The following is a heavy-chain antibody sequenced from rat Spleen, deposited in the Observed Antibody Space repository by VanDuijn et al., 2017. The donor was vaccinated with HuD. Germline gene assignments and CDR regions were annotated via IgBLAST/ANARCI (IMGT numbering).Heavy chain of an antibody. D-gene: IGHD1-2*01. CDR1: GFTFSDYN. CDR2: IIYDGTRT. CDR3: ARLYYSSYTYWFAY. Sequence: EVQLVESGGGLVQPGRSLKLSCAASGFTFSDYNMAWVRQAPNKGLEWVATIIYDGTRTHYRDSVQGRFTISRDNAKSTLYLQMNSLRSEDTATYYCARLYYSSYTYWFAYWGQGTLVTVSS. V-gene: IGHV5-7*01. J-gene: IGHJ3*01.